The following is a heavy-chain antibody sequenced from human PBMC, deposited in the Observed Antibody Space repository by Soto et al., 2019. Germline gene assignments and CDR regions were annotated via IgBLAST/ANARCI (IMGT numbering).Heavy chain of an antibody. V-gene: IGHV1-46*01. CDR3: ARDVRDYYYGMDV. Sequence: QVRLVQSGAEVKKPGASVKVSCKASGYTFTSYYMHWVRQAPGQGLEWMGIINPSGGSTSYAQKFQGRVXXTXDXXTSTVYMELSSLRSEDTAVYYCARDVRDYYYGMDVWGQGTTVTVSS. J-gene: IGHJ6*02. CDR1: GYTFTSYY. CDR2: INPSGGST.